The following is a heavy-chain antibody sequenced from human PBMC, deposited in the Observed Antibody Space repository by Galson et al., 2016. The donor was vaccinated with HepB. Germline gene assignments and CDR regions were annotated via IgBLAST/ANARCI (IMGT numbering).Heavy chain of an antibody. J-gene: IGHJ4*02. Sequence: QSGAEVKKPGESLKISCKGSGYSFSSYWIGWVRQMPGKGLEWMGIISPGDSDTRYSPSFQGQVTISVDKAINTAYMQWSSLKASDSGIYYCARRPPVTGRSGHYFDSWGQGTLVTVS. CDR2: ISPGDSDT. CDR1: GYSFSSYW. D-gene: IGHD4-11*01. CDR3: ARRPPVTGRSGHYFDS. V-gene: IGHV5-51*01.